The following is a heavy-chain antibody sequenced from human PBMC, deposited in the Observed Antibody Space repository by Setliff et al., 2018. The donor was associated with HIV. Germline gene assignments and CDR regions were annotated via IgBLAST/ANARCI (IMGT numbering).Heavy chain of an antibody. V-gene: IGHV4-39*02. Sequence: PSETLSLTCIVSGASISSSDYFWVWIRQPPGKGLEWLGSIYHSGTTSYNRSLQSRVTISVDTSKNRFSLKVNSVTASDTAVYYCTRRAPGRQEPLWDQGTLVTVSS. J-gene: IGHJ4*02. CDR2: IYHSGTT. CDR3: TRRAPGRQEPL. CDR1: GASISSSDYF.